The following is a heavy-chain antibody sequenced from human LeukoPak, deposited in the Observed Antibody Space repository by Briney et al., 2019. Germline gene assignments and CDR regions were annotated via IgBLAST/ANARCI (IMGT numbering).Heavy chain of an antibody. J-gene: IGHJ5*02. Sequence: SSETLSLTCAVSGYSVSSGYQWAWIRQSPGKGLEWIGSIYHSGSAHHNPSLKSRVTILVETSKNQFSLKLYSVTAADTAVYYCARDPRWLTPDCTSTSCYENYFDPWGQGTLVTVSS. V-gene: IGHV4-38-2*02. CDR2: IYHSGSA. CDR1: GYSVSSGYQ. D-gene: IGHD2-2*01. CDR3: ARDPRWLTPDCTSTSCYENYFDP.